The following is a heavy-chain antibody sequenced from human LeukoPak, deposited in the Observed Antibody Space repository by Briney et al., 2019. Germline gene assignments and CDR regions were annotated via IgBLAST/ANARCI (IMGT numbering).Heavy chain of an antibody. CDR3: AREYLTGETFYYFDY. CDR1: GFTFSSYW. V-gene: IGHV3-74*01. D-gene: IGHD7-27*01. J-gene: IGHJ4*02. Sequence: GGSLRLSCAASGFTFSSYWMHWVRQAPGKGLVWVSRINTDGSSISYADSVKGRFTISRDNAKNSLYLQMNSLRAEDTAVYYCAREYLTGETFYYFDYWGQGTLVTVSS. CDR2: INTDGSSI.